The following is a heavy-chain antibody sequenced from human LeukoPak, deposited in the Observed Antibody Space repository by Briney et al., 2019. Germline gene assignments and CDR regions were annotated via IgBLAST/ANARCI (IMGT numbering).Heavy chain of an antibody. J-gene: IGHJ6*03. CDR2: IYYSGST. D-gene: IGHD3-22*01. Sequence: SETLSLTCTVSGGSISSYYGRWIRQPPGKGLEWIGYIYYSGSTNYNPSRKGRVTISVDTSKNQFSLKLSSVTAADTAVYYCARGAYDSSGYFTSYYYYYMDVWGKGTTVTVS. V-gene: IGHV4-59*01. CDR3: ARGAYDSSGYFTSYYYYYMDV. CDR1: GGSISSYY.